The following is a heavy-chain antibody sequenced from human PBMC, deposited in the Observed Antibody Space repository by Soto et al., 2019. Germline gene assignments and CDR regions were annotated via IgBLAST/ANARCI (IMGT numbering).Heavy chain of an antibody. CDR2: VHYSGSI. CDR3: ARVPKGATTFGPFDY. CDR1: GGSISYEYYH. D-gene: IGHD1-26*01. Sequence: SETLSLTCTVSGGSISYEYYHWTWIRQSPGKGLEWIGYVHYSGSIMYNPSFKSRVTISVDTSKNQFSLNLSPATAADTAVYYCARVPKGATTFGPFDYWGQGTLVTVSS. J-gene: IGHJ4*02. V-gene: IGHV4-30-4*08.